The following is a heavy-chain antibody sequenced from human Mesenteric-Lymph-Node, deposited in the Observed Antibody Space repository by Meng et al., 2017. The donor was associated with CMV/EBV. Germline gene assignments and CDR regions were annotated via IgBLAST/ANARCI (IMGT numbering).Heavy chain of an antibody. CDR3: AREHGTIFGVVTPDTFDI. V-gene: IGHV3-30*02. Sequence: GESLKISCAASGFSFNDYGMHWVRQPPGKGLEWVAFIQYDGSNKYYAESLEGRFTISRDNSKNTLYLQMNSLRADDTAVYYCAREHGTIFGVVTPDTFDIWGQGTMVTVSS. J-gene: IGHJ3*02. D-gene: IGHD3-3*01. CDR2: IQYDGSNK. CDR1: GFSFNDYG.